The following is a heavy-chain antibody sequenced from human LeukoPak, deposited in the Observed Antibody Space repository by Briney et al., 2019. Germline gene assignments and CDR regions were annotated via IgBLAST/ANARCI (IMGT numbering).Heavy chain of an antibody. D-gene: IGHD6-19*01. Sequence: GGSLRLSCAVSGFTFATYAMSWVRQAPGKGLEWVSAISGSGGRTYYADSVKGRSTISRDNSKNTLYLQMNSLRAEDTAVYYCSKGGGSPGYSSGWYYFDYWGQGTLVTVSS. CDR3: SKGGGSPGYSSGWYYFDY. J-gene: IGHJ4*02. V-gene: IGHV3-23*01. CDR2: ISGSGGRT. CDR1: GFTFATYA.